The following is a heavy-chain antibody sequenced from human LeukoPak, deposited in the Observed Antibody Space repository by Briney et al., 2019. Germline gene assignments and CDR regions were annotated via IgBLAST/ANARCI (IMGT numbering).Heavy chain of an antibody. V-gene: IGHV3-30*02. Sequence: GGSLRLSCAASGFTFSSYGMHWVRQAPGKGLEWVAFIRYDGSNKYYADSVKGRFTISRDNSKNTLYLQMNSLRAEDTAVYYCAKDRIAVAGRAEYFQHWGQGTLVTVSS. CDR2: IRYDGSNK. CDR1: GFTFSSYG. CDR3: AKDRIAVAGRAEYFQH. D-gene: IGHD6-19*01. J-gene: IGHJ1*01.